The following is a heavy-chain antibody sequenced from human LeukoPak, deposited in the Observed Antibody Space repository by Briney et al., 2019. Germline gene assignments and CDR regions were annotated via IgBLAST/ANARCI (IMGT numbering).Heavy chain of an antibody. CDR1: GGSFSGYY. Sequence: SETLSLTCAVYGGSFSGYYWSWIRQPPGKGLEWIGEINHSGSTNYNPSLKSRVTISVDTSKNQFSLKLSSVTAADTAVYYCAGVVPAAIDYYYYMDVWGKGTTVTVYS. V-gene: IGHV4-34*01. J-gene: IGHJ6*03. CDR3: AGVVPAAIDYYYYMDV. CDR2: INHSGST. D-gene: IGHD2-2*02.